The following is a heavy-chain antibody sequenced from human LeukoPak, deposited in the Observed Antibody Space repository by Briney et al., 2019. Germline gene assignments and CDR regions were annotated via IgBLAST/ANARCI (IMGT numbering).Heavy chain of an antibody. CDR2: IDHSGSI. D-gene: IGHD3-22*01. Sequence: MTSETLSLTCTVSGYSISSGNYWGWIRQPPGKGLEWMGSIDHSGSIYYNPSLKSRVTISVDTSKNQFSLKVSSVTAADTAVYYCARVMDYYDGTGHPPPAAADYWGQGTLVTVSS. V-gene: IGHV4-38-2*02. CDR1: GYSISSGNY. J-gene: IGHJ4*02. CDR3: ARVMDYYDGTGHPPPAAADY.